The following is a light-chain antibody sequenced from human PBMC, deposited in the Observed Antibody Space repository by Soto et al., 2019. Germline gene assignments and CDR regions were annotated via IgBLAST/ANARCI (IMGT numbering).Light chain of an antibody. CDR1: QSVSSN. Sequence: ERVMTQSPATLSVSPGERATLSCRASQSVSSNLAWYQHKPGQAPRLLMYSASLRATGIPARFSGSGSGTQFTLTTISLQSEDFGVYYCQHNNNWPPEGTFGPGTRVDVK. V-gene: IGKV3-15*01. CDR2: SAS. CDR3: QHNNNWPPEGT. J-gene: IGKJ3*01.